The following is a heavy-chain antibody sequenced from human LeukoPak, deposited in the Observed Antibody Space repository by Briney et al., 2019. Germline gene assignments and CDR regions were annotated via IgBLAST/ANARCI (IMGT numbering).Heavy chain of an antibody. CDR1: GGSLSGSGYY. J-gene: IGHJ4*02. CDR2: IHYSGTT. V-gene: IGHV4-39*01. Sequence: SETLSLTCIVSGGSLSGSGYYWGWIRQPPGKGLEWIGSIHYSGTTYYNPSLKSRVTISVDTSKNQFSLKLSSVTAADTAVFYCARHRRGRGCPIDYWGQETWVAVSS. CDR3: ARHRRGRGCPIDY. D-gene: IGHD6-19*01.